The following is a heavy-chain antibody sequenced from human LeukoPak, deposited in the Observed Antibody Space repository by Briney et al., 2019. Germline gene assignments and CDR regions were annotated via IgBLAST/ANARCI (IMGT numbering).Heavy chain of an antibody. D-gene: IGHD1-26*01. CDR2: INAGNGNT. CDR3: ATDSGGRWELRDY. J-gene: IGHJ4*02. CDR1: GYTFTSYA. V-gene: IGHV1-3*01. Sequence: ASVKVSCKASGYTFTSYAMHWVRQAPGQRLEWMGWINAGNGNTKYSQKFQGRVTITRDTSASTAYMELSSLRSEDTAVYYCATDSGGRWELRDYGGQGNLDTVSS.